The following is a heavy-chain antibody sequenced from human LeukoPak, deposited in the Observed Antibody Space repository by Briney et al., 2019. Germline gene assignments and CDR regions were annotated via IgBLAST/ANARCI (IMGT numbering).Heavy chain of an antibody. CDR2: IWYDGSNK. CDR1: GFTFSSYG. D-gene: IGHD5-24*01. V-gene: IGHV3-33*01. J-gene: IGHJ4*02. CDR3: ARDRDGYNRGYFDY. Sequence: GGSLRLSCAASGFTFSSYGMHWVRQAPGKELEWVAVIWYDGSNKYYADSVKGRFTISRDNSKNTLYLQMNSLRAEDTAVYYCARDRDGYNRGYFDYWGQGTLVTVSS.